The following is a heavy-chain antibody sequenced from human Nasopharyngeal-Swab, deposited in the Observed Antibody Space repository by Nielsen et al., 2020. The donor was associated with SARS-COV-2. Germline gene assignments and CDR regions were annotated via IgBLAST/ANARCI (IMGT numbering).Heavy chain of an antibody. D-gene: IGHD1-14*01. CDR2: ISHSGTS. CDR3: ARGGPPGHYYHYYGLDV. V-gene: IGHV4-34*01. Sequence: GNVLWWIGEISHSGTSKYNPALKSRVTISVDTSKNQVSLKLRSVTAADRGVYYCARGGPPGHYYHYYGLDVWGQGTTVTVSS. J-gene: IGHJ6*02.